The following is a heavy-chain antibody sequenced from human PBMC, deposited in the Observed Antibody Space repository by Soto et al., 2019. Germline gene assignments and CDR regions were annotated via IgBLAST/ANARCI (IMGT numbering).Heavy chain of an antibody. CDR2: IYPGDSDT. CDR3: ARTSAAGKYYYGMEV. J-gene: IGHJ6*02. V-gene: IGHV5-51*01. Sequence: GESLKISCKGSGYSFTNYWIGWVRQMPGKGLEWMGIIYPGDSDTRYSPSFQGQVTISADKSISTAYLQWSSLKASDTAMYYCARTSAAGKYYYGMEVWGQGTTVTVSS. D-gene: IGHD6-13*01. CDR1: GYSFTNYW.